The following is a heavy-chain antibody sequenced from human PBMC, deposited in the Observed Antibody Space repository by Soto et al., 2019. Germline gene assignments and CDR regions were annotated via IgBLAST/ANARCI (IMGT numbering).Heavy chain of an antibody. Sequence: GGSLRLSCAASGFTFSSYSMNWVRQAPGKGLEWVSYISSSSSTIYYADSVKGRFTISRDNAKNSLYLQMNSLRDEDTAVYYCARESRFLEWLSLNWFDPWGQGTMVTVSS. J-gene: IGHJ5*02. V-gene: IGHV3-48*02. CDR1: GFTFSSYS. CDR2: ISSSSSTI. D-gene: IGHD3-3*01. CDR3: ARESRFLEWLSLNWFDP.